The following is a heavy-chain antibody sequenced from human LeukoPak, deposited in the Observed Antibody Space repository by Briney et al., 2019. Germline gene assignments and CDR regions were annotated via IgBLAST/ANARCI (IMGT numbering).Heavy chain of an antibody. V-gene: IGHV3-11*01. J-gene: IGHJ4*02. CDR2: ISSSGSTI. CDR3: ARDLREMATTNFDY. CDR1: GFTFSDHH. Sequence: GGNLRLLFAGSGFTFSDHHLDRVPQAPGKGLEGVSYISSSGSTIYYADSVKGRFTISRDNAKNSLYLQMNSLRAEGTAVYYCARDLREMATTNFDYWGQGTLVNVSS. D-gene: IGHD5-24*01.